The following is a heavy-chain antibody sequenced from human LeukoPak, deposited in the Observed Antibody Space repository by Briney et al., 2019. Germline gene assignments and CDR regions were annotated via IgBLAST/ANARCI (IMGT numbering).Heavy chain of an antibody. CDR3: ARDHDGDY. Sequence: PGGSLRLSCAASGFTFDDYTMHWVRQAPGRGLEWVSLISWDGGSTYYADSVKGRFTISRDNAKNTLYLLMSRLRAEDTAIYYCARDHDGDYWGQGTLVTVSS. V-gene: IGHV3-43*01. D-gene: IGHD7-27*01. CDR1: GFTFDDYT. J-gene: IGHJ4*02. CDR2: ISWDGGST.